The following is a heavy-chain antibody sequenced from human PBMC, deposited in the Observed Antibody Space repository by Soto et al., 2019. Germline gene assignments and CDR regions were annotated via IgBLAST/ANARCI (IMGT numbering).Heavy chain of an antibody. Sequence: ASVKVSCKVSGYTLTELSMHWVRQAPGKGLEWMGGFDPEDGETIYAQKFQGRVTMTEDTSTDTAYMELSSLRSEDTAVYYCATGGPNSGGYAFDIWGQGTMVTVSS. CDR2: FDPEDGET. D-gene: IGHD3-16*01. V-gene: IGHV1-24*01. J-gene: IGHJ3*02. CDR1: GYTLTELS. CDR3: ATGGPNSGGYAFDI.